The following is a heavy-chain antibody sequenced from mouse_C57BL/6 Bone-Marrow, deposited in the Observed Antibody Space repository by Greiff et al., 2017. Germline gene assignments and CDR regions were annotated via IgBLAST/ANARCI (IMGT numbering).Heavy chain of an antibody. CDR1: GFTFSDYY. CDR2: LSNGGGST. D-gene: IGHD1-1*01. J-gene: IGHJ2*01. V-gene: IGHV5-12*01. CDR3: ARYYYGGGDY. Sequence: EVQLVESGGGLVQPGGSLKLSCAASGFTFSDYYMYWVRQTPEKRLEWVAYLSNGGGSTYYPDTVKGRFTISRDNAKNTLYLQMCRLKSEDTAMYYCARYYYGGGDYWGQGTTLTVSS.